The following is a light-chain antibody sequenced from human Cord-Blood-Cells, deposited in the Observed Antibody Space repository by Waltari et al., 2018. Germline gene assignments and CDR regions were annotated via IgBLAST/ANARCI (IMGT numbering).Light chain of an antibody. CDR3: QQYDNLYT. CDR1: QDISNY. Sequence: DIQMTQSPSSLSASVGDRVTITCQESQDISNYLNWYQQKPGKAPKLLIYDASNLETGVPSRFSGSGSGTDFTFTISSLQPEDIATYYGQQYDNLYTFGQGTKLEIK. CDR2: DAS. V-gene: IGKV1-33*01. J-gene: IGKJ2*01.